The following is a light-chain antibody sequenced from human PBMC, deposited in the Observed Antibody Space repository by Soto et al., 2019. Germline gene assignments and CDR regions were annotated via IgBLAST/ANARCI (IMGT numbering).Light chain of an antibody. CDR2: EVN. CDR3: SSYAGINNLGV. V-gene: IGLV2-8*01. J-gene: IGLJ1*01. Sequence: QSALTQPPSASGSPGQSVTISCTGTSSDFGGYKYVSWYQQHPGKAPKLMIFEVNKRPSGVPDSFSGSKSGNTASLTVSGLQAEDEADYYCSSYAGINNLGVFGTGTKVTVL. CDR1: SSDFGGYKY.